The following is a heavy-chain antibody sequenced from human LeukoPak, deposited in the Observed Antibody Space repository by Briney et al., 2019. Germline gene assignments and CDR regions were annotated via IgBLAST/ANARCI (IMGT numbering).Heavy chain of an antibody. CDR2: INYSGTT. D-gene: IGHD4-17*01. CDR3: ARDSRFYGDYAGMDV. CDR1: GGSISSGGYY. J-gene: IGHJ6*02. V-gene: IGHV4-31*03. Sequence: SETLSLTRTVSGGSISSGGYYWSWIRQHPGKGLEWIGYINYSGTTYYNPSLTSRVTISVDTSKNQFSLKLSSVTAADTAVYYCARDSRFYGDYAGMDVWGQGTTVTVSS.